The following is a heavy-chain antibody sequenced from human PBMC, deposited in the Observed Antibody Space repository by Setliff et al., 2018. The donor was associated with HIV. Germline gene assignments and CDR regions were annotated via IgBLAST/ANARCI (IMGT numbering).Heavy chain of an antibody. CDR1: GGSISSGSYY. CDR3: AREYSSSWYRYFDY. D-gene: IGHD6-13*01. CDR2: IYTSGST. Sequence: SETLSLTCTVSGGSISSGSYYWSWVRQPAGKGLEWIGRIYTSGSTNYNPFLKSRVTISVDTSKNQFSLKLSSVTAADTAVYYCAREYSSSWYRYFDYWGQGTLVTVSS. J-gene: IGHJ4*02. V-gene: IGHV4-61*02.